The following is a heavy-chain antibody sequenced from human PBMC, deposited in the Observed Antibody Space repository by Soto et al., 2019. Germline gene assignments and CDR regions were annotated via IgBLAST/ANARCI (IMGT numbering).Heavy chain of an antibody. D-gene: IGHD1-26*01. J-gene: IGHJ6*02. CDR2: IFHSGST. CDR3: ARGDIGSYLREGLGYYYVMDI. CDR1: GGSISGDDW. Sequence: QVRLQQSGPGLVKPSGTLSLACVVSGGSISGDDWWTWVRQSPGKGLEWLGEIFHSGSTNSNPSLKTRGTLSVDKSKREFSLNLTAVTAADTAVYYCARGDIGSYLREGLGYYYVMDIWGQGTTVTVSS. V-gene: IGHV4-4*02.